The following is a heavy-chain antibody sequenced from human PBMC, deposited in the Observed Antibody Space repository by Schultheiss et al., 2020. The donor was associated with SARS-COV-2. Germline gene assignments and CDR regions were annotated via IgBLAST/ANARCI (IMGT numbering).Heavy chain of an antibody. CDR2: INSDGSNT. J-gene: IGHJ6*03. CDR1: GFTFSSYW. CDR3: ARGGTYCSSTSCYLDYYYYYMDV. Sequence: GGSLRLSCVSSGFTFSSYWMHWVRQAPGKGLVWVSRINSDGSNTNYADSVKGRFTISRDNSKNTLYLQMNSLRAEDTAVYYCARGGTYCSSTSCYLDYYYYYMDVWGKGTTVTVSS. D-gene: IGHD2-2*01. V-gene: IGHV3-74*01.